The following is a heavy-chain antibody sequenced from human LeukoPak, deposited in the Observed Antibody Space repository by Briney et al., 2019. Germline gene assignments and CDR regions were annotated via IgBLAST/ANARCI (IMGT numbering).Heavy chain of an antibody. Sequence: GRCLRLSCAASGFTFSSYELNWVRQAPGRGLEWVSYISSSGSTILYADSVKGRFTIYRDNAKNSLYLQMNSLRAEDTAVYYCARDRSYYDGAWFDPWGQGTLVTVSS. D-gene: IGHD3-22*01. V-gene: IGHV3-48*03. CDR1: GFTFSSYE. CDR2: ISSSGSTI. J-gene: IGHJ5*02. CDR3: ARDRSYYDGAWFDP.